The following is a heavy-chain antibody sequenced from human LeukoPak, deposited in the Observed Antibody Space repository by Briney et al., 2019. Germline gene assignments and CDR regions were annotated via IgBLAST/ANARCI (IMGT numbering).Heavy chain of an antibody. V-gene: IGHV3-30*03. CDR1: GFTFSGYG. CDR2: ISYDGSNK. J-gene: IGHJ4*02. Sequence: PGGSLRLSCAASGFTFSGYGMHWVRQPPGKGLEWVAVISYDGSNKYYADSVKGRFTISRDNSKDTLYLQMNSLRAEDTAVYYCARNENSGWGYFDYWGQGTLVTVSS. CDR3: ARNENSGWGYFDY. D-gene: IGHD5-12*01.